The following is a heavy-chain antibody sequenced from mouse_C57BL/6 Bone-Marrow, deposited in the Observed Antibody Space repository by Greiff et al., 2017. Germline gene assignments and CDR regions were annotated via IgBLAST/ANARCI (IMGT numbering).Heavy chain of an antibody. D-gene: IGHD1-1*01. Sequence: EVKLVESGGGLVQPGGSLKLSCAASGFTFSDYYMYWVRQTPEKRLEWVAYISNGGGSTYYPYTVKGRFTISRDNAKNTLYLQMSRLKSEDTAMYYCARRGYGGSSFAYWGQGTLVTVSA. J-gene: IGHJ3*01. V-gene: IGHV5-12*01. CDR3: ARRGYGGSSFAY. CDR2: ISNGGGST. CDR1: GFTFSDYY.